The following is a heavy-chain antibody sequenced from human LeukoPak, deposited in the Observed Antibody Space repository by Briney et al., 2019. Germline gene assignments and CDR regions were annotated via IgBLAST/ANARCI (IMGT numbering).Heavy chain of an antibody. J-gene: IGHJ6*02. D-gene: IGHD5-18*01. CDR2: ISYDGSDK. CDR3: AKRRTVDTAMVTHYYGMDV. CDR1: GFTFSSYG. V-gene: IGHV3-30*18. Sequence: PGGSLRLSRAASGFTFSSYGMHWVRQAPGKGLEWVAVISYDGSDKYYADSVKGRFTISRDNSKNTLYLQMNSLRAEDTAVYYCAKRRTVDTAMVTHYYGMDVWGQGTTVTVSS.